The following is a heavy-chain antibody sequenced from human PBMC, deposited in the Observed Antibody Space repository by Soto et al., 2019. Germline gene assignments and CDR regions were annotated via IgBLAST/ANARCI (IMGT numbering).Heavy chain of an antibody. CDR2: IYHSGMT. J-gene: IGHJ3*02. CDR3: ATVRWELHDAFDI. V-gene: IGHV4-31*03. D-gene: IGHD4-17*01. CDR1: GGSISTGGYD. Sequence: QVQLQESGPGLVKPSQTLSLTCTVSGGSISTGGYDWSWIRQHPGWGLEWIGYIYHSGMTFSNPSLQSRVAISIDTSENQFSLKLSSVTAADTAVYYCATVRWELHDAFDIWGHGTMVSVSS.